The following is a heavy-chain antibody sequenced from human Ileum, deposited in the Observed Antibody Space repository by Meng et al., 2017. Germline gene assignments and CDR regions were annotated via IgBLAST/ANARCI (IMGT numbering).Heavy chain of an antibody. CDR3: ARQGSRSGSPDY. V-gene: IGHV5-51*01. Sequence: GESLKISCKGSGYTFATYWIGWVRQMPGKGLEWIGIIYPGDSETKYSPSFQGQVTISADKSINTAYLQWSSVKAPDTAIYYCARQGSRSGSPDYWGQGTLVTVS. D-gene: IGHD3-10*01. CDR2: IYPGDSET. J-gene: IGHJ4*02. CDR1: GYTFATYW.